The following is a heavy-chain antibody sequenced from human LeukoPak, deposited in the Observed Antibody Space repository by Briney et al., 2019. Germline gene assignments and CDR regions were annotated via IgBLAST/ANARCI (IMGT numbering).Heavy chain of an antibody. CDR2: ITNNGDFT. V-gene: IGHV3-21*01. CDR3: ARVLSGSGSYLWWFDP. CDR1: GFTFSYHA. D-gene: IGHD3-10*01. J-gene: IGHJ5*02. Sequence: GGSLRLSCAASGFTFSYHAMNWVRQAPGKGLEWVSSITNNGDFTKYADSVQGRFTISRDNARNSLYLQMNSLRAEDTAVDYCARVLSGSGSYLWWFDPWGQGTLVTVSS.